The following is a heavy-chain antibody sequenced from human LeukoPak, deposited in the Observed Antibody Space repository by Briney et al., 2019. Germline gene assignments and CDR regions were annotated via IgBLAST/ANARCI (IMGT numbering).Heavy chain of an antibody. D-gene: IGHD3-10*02. V-gene: IGHV3-30-3*01. CDR2: ISYDGSNK. CDR3: TTMLV. Sequence: GRSLRLSCAASGFTFSSYAMHWVRQAPGKGLEWVAVISYDGSNKYYADSVKGRFTISRDNSKNTLYLQMNSLRAEDTAVYYCTTMLVWGQGTLVTVSS. CDR1: GFTFSSYA. J-gene: IGHJ4*02.